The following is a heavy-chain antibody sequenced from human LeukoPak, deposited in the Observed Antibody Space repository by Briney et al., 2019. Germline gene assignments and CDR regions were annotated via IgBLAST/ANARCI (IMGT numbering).Heavy chain of an antibody. CDR2: INPNSGGT. Sequence: ASVKVSCKASGYTFTGYYMHWVRQAPGQGLEWMGWINPNSGGTNYAQKFQGRVTMTRDTSISTAYMELSRLRPDDTAVYYCARDRSSGWYEFADYWGQGTLVTVSS. V-gene: IGHV1-2*02. J-gene: IGHJ4*02. D-gene: IGHD6-19*01. CDR1: GYTFTGYY. CDR3: ARDRSSGWYEFADY.